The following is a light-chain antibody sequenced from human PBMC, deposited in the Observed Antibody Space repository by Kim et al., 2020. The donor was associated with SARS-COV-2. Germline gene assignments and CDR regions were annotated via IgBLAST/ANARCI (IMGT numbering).Light chain of an antibody. V-gene: IGLV3-1*01. CDR2: QDS. Sequence: SYELTQPPSVSVSPGQTASITCSGDKLGDKYACWYQQKPGQSPVLVIYQDSKRPSGIPERFSGSNYRNTATLTISGTQAMDEADYYCQAWDSSLWVFGGG. J-gene: IGLJ3*02. CDR3: QAWDSSLWV. CDR1: KLGDKY.